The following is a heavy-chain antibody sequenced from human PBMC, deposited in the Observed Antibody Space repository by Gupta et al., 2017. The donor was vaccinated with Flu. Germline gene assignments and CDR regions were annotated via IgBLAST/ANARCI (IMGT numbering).Heavy chain of an antibody. CDR1: GFRFSNYG. Sequence: QERVVESVGGVVQPGRSLSISCAASGFRFSNYGMHLVRQAPGKGLDWVAVISHDGSNYYHTDSVKGRFTISRDNSKNTLYLQMNSLRTEDTAVYYCAKDWRWDNNNYGMNVWGQGTTVTVSS. V-gene: IGHV3-30*18. CDR2: ISHDGSNY. D-gene: IGHD5-24*01. CDR3: AKDWRWDNNNYGMNV. J-gene: IGHJ6*02.